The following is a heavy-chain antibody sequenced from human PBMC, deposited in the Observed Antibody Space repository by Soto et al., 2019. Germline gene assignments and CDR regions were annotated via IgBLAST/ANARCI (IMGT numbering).Heavy chain of an antibody. D-gene: IGHD3-10*01. CDR2: IKHDGSEK. CDR3: ARHPFGNFDH. CDR1: GFTFSSYW. V-gene: IGHV3-7*01. Sequence: SLRLSCAASGFTFSSYWMAWVRQAPGKGLEWLANIKHDGSEKYYVDSVKGRFTISRDNTKNSLYLQINSLRAEDTAVYYCARHPFGNFDHWGQGAQVTVSS. J-gene: IGHJ4*02.